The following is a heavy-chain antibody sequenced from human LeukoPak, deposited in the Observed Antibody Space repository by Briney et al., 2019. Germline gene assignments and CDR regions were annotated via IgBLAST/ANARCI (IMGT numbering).Heavy chain of an antibody. CDR3: ARDKGHYYDSSGLQGFDP. CDR2: IYYSGST. CDR1: GGSISSGDYY. J-gene: IGHJ5*02. V-gene: IGHV4-30-4*08. Sequence: PSQTLSLTCTVSGGSISSGDYYWSWIRQPPGKGLEWIGYIYYSGSTYYNPPLKSRVTISVDTSKNQFSLKLSSVTAADTAVYYCARDKGHYYDSSGLQGFDPWGQGTLVTVSS. D-gene: IGHD3-22*01.